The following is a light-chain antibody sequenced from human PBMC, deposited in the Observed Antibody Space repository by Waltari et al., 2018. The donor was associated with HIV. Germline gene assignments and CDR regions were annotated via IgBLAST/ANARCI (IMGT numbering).Light chain of an antibody. CDR3: QSSDIRLHGLWV. CDR2: ANS. CDR1: KSNIGAGHD. J-gene: IGLJ3*02. Sequence: QSLLTQPPSVSATPGQRITISCTGTKSNIGAGHDVHWYRQLPGTAPRLLIFANSNLPSGVPDRISGSKSTASASLAITGLQAEDEGYYYCQSSDIRLHGLWVFGGGTKVTVL. V-gene: IGLV1-40*01.